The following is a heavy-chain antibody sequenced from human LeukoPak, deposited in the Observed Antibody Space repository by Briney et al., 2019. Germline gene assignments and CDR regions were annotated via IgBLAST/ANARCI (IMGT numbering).Heavy chain of an antibody. V-gene: IGHV4-34*01. CDR2: INHSGST. CDR3: ARGIPGRSIDY. Sequence: PSETLSLTCAVYGGSFSGYYWSWIRQPPGKGLEWIGEINHSGSTNYNPSLKSRVTISVDTSKNQFSLKPSSVTAADTAVYYCARGIPGRSIDYWGQGTLVTVSS. CDR1: GGSFSGYY. D-gene: IGHD3-16*02. J-gene: IGHJ4*02.